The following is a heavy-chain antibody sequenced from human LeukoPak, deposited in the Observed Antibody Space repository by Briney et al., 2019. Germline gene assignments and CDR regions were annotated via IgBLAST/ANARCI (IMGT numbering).Heavy chain of an antibody. CDR3: ARDSVHSYSYLNY. Sequence: PGGSLRLSCAASGFTFSSYAMSWVRQAPGKGLEWVSAISGSGGSTYYADSVKGRFTISRDNSKNTLYLQMNSLRAEDTAVYYCARDSVHSYSYLNYWGQGTLVTVSS. J-gene: IGHJ4*02. V-gene: IGHV3-23*01. CDR2: ISGSGGST. D-gene: IGHD5-18*01. CDR1: GFTFSSYA.